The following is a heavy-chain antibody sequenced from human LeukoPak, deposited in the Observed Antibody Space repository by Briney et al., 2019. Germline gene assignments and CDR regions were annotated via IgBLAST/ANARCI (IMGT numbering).Heavy chain of an antibody. Sequence: GGSLRLSCAASGFTLSTYGMQRGSQTPGKGVEWVAMISHYVNSKPYADFAMCRFTISRDNSKNTLYLQMNSLTTEDTAVYHCAKDLYGSDWYNYFDPWGQGALVTVSS. D-gene: IGHD6-19*01. J-gene: IGHJ5*02. CDR2: ISHYVNSK. CDR1: GFTLSTYG. V-gene: IGHV3-30*18. CDR3: AKDLYGSDWYNYFDP.